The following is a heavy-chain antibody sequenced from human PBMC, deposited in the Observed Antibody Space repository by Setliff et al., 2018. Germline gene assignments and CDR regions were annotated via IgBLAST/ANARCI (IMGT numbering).Heavy chain of an antibody. V-gene: IGHV1-69*13. CDR1: GGTFSSYA. J-gene: IGHJ4*02. Sequence: ASVKVSCKASGGTFSSYAISWVRQAPGQGLEWMGGIIPIFGTANYAQKFQGRVTITADESTSTAYMELSSLRSEDTAVYYCARGDGTTYPSDYWGRGTLVTVSS. CDR2: IIPIFGTA. CDR3: ARGDGTTYPSDY. D-gene: IGHD1-1*01.